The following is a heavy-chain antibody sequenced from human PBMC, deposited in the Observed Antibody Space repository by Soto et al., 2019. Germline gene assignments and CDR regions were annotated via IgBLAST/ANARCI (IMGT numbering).Heavy chain of an antibody. J-gene: IGHJ6*02. V-gene: IGHV3-30*03. Sequence: PGGSLRLSCAASGFTFSSYGMHWVRQAPGKGLKWVAVISYDGSNKYYADSVKGRFTISRDKSISTAYLQWSSLKASDTAMYYCARLKDYSTNYGMDVWGQGTTVTVSS. CDR3: ARLKDYSTNYGMDV. CDR2: ISYDGSNK. CDR1: GFTFSSYG. D-gene: IGHD4-4*01.